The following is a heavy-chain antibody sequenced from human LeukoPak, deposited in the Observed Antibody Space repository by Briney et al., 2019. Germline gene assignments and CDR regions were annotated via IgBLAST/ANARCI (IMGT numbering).Heavy chain of an antibody. CDR3: ASSSLRYLDY. Sequence: PGGSLRLSCAASRFTFSSYWMSWVRQAPGKGLEWVANIKQDGSEKYFVDSVKGRFTISRDNAKNSLYLQMNSLRAEDTAVYYCASSSLRYLDYWGQGTLVTVSS. J-gene: IGHJ4*02. CDR2: IKQDGSEK. V-gene: IGHV3-7*01. D-gene: IGHD3-9*01. CDR1: RFTFSSYW.